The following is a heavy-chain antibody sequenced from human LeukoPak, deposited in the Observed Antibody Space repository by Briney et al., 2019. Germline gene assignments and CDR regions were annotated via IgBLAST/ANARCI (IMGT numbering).Heavy chain of an antibody. Sequence: SETLSLTCAVYGGSFSGYYWSWIRQPPGKGLEWIGEINHSGSTNYNPSLKSRVTISVDTSKNQFSLKLSSVTAAHTAVYYCARGKNGITGTTGWFDPWGQGTLVTVSS. CDR1: GGSFSGYY. CDR2: INHSGST. D-gene: IGHD1-14*01. CDR3: ARGKNGITGTTGWFDP. V-gene: IGHV4-34*01. J-gene: IGHJ5*02.